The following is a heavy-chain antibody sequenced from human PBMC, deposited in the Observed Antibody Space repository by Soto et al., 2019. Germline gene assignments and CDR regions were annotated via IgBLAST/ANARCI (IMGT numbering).Heavy chain of an antibody. J-gene: IGHJ3*02. CDR2: IIPILDIA. V-gene: IGHV1-69*04. CDR3: ARDKERITIFGVVPDAFDI. D-gene: IGHD3-3*01. Sequence: SVKVSCKTSGGTFSSYTISWVRQAPGQGLEWMGRIIPILDIANYAQKFQGRVTITADKSTSTVYMELSSLRSEDTAVYYCARDKERITIFGVVPDAFDIWGQGTMVTVSS. CDR1: GGTFSSYT.